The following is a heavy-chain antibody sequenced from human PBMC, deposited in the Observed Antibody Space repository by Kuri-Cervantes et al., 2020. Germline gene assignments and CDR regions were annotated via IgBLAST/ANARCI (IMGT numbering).Heavy chain of an antibody. CDR2: ISPSGGST. J-gene: IGHJ5*02. V-gene: IGHV1-46*01. Sequence: ASVKVSCKASGYTFTSYYMHWVRQAPGQGLEWMGIISPSGGSTSYAQKFQGRVTMTRDTSINTVYMELTNLRSDDTAIYYCARDHSGGWFDPWGQGVLVTVSS. CDR3: ARDHSGGWFDP. CDR1: GYTFTSYY. D-gene: IGHD1-26*01.